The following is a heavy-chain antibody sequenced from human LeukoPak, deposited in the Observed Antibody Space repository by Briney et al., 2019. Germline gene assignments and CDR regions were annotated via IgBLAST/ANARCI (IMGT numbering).Heavy chain of an antibody. D-gene: IGHD6-13*01. CDR3: ARVSGAAAASNWFDS. CDR2: INHSGST. CDR1: GGSFSGYY. Sequence: SETLSLTCAVYGGSFSGYYWSWIRQPPGKGLEWIGEINHSGSTNYNPSLKSRVTISVDTSMNQFSLKLSSATAADTAVYYCARVSGAAAASNWFDSWGQGALVTVSS. V-gene: IGHV4-34*01. J-gene: IGHJ5*01.